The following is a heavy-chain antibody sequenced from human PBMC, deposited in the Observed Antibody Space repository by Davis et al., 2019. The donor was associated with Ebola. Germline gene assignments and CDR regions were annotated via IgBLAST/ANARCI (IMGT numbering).Heavy chain of an antibody. CDR2: ISWNSGSI. CDR1: GFTFDDYA. Sequence: SLKISCAASGFTFDDYAMHWVRQAPGQGLVWVSGISWNSGSIGYADSVKGRFTISRDNAKNSLYLQMNSLRAEDTALYYCAKDMAAIRQYYFDYWGQGTLVTVSS. V-gene: IGHV3-9*01. D-gene: IGHD5-18*01. CDR3: AKDMAAIRQYYFDY. J-gene: IGHJ4*02.